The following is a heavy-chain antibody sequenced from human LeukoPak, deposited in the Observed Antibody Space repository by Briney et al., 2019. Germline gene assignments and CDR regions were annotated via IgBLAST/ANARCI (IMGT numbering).Heavy chain of an antibody. D-gene: IGHD5-18*01. J-gene: IGHJ4*02. Sequence: SETLSLTCAVYGGSFSGYYWSWIRQPPGKGLEWIGGINHSGSTNYNPSLKSRVTISVDTSKNQFSLKLSSVTAADTAVYYCARGRRWIQLWLQWYFDYWGQGTLVTVSS. CDR1: GGSFSGYY. CDR3: ARGRRWIQLWLQWYFDY. V-gene: IGHV4-34*01. CDR2: INHSGST.